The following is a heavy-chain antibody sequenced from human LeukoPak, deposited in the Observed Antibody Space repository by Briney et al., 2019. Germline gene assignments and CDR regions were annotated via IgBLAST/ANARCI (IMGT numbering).Heavy chain of an antibody. CDR1: GGSISSYY. CDR2: IYYSGST. D-gene: IGHD3-10*01. J-gene: IGHJ5*02. V-gene: IGHV4-59*01. CDR3: ARGGSGVRGQFDP. Sequence: SETLSLTCTVSGGSISSYYWSWIRQPPGKGLEWIGYIYYSGSTNYNPSLKSRVAISVDTSKNQFSLKLRSVTAADTAVYYCARGGSGVRGQFDPWGQGTLVTVSS.